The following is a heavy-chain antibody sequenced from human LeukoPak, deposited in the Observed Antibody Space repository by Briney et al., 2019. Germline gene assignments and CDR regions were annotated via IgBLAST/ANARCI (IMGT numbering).Heavy chain of an antibody. CDR3: ARDLWELQSAFDL. J-gene: IGHJ3*01. CDR1: GGSVSSGSCY. Sequence: PSETLSLTCTVSGGSVSSGSCYWSWIRQPPGKGLEYIGYIYYSGSTNYNPSLMSRVIISVDTSKNQFSLKLRSVTAADTAVYYCARDLWELQSAFDLWGQGTMVTVSS. D-gene: IGHD1-26*01. V-gene: IGHV4-61*01. CDR2: IYYSGST.